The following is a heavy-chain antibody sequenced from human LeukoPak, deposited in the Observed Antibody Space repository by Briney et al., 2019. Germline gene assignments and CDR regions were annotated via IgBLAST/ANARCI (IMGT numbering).Heavy chain of an antibody. CDR2: ISGSGGST. Sequence: GGSLRPSCAASGFTFSSYAMSWVRQAPGKGLEWVSAISGSGGSTYYADSVKGRFTISRDNSKNTLYLQMNSLRAEDTAVYYCAKDRREREEAFDIWGQGTMVTVSS. J-gene: IGHJ3*02. V-gene: IGHV3-23*01. D-gene: IGHD1-26*01. CDR3: AKDRREREEAFDI. CDR1: GFTFSSYA.